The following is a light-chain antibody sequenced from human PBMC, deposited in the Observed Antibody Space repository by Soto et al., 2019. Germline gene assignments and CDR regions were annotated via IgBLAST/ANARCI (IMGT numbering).Light chain of an antibody. Sequence: QLVLTQPPSVSGTPGQRVTISCSGSSSDIGSNVVNWYRQLPGTAPKLLVYATNQRPSGVPDRFSGSKSGTSASLAISGLRSEDEADYYCAAWDDSLNGPLFGGGTKLTVL. V-gene: IGLV1-44*01. CDR3: AAWDDSLNGPL. J-gene: IGLJ3*02. CDR1: SSDIGSNV. CDR2: ATN.